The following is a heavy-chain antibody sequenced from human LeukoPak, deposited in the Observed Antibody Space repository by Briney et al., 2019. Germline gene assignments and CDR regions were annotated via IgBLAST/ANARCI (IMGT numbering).Heavy chain of an antibody. Sequence: SETLSLTCGVSGGSIDITNYWSWVRQAPGKGLEWIGEIYHSGTTNYNPSLRSRVTMFLDRANNQFSLSLTSVTAADSAVYYCTRENRPFCPFAYWGQGVLVTVSS. CDR1: GGSIDITNY. CDR2: IYHSGTT. J-gene: IGHJ4*02. V-gene: IGHV4-4*02. D-gene: IGHD2/OR15-2a*01. CDR3: TRENRPFCPFAY.